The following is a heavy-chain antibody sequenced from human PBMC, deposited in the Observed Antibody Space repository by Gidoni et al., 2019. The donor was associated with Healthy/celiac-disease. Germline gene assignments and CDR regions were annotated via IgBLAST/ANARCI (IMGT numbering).Heavy chain of an antibody. J-gene: IGHJ3*02. CDR1: GYSFTSYW. CDR3: ARASITIFGVVHHIAFDI. CDR2: IYPGDSDT. D-gene: IGHD3-3*01. Sequence: EVQLVQSGAEVKKPGESLKISCKGSGYSFTSYWIGWVRQMPGKGLEWMGIIYPGDSDTRYSPSFQGQVTISADKSISTAYLQWSSLKASDTAMYYCARASITIFGVVHHIAFDIWGQGTMVTVSS. V-gene: IGHV5-51*01.